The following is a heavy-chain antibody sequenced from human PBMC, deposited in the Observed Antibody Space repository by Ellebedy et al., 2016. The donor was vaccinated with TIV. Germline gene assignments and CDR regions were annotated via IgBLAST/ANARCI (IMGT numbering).Heavy chain of an antibody. CDR1: GFIFNIYG. V-gene: IGHV3-23*01. D-gene: IGHD6-13*01. CDR2: ISGSGDIT. Sequence: GGSLRLXXAASGFIFNIYGMHWVRQAPGKGLEWVSSISGSGDITYYADAIKGRFTISRDNSKTTLYLQMNSLRAEDTAVYFCAKDRDYSSSYYMGDGSFDVWGQGTMVTVSS. CDR3: AKDRDYSSSYYMGDGSFDV. J-gene: IGHJ3*01.